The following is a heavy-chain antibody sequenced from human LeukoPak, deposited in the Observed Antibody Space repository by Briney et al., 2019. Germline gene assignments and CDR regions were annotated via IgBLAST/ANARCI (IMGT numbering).Heavy chain of an antibody. V-gene: IGHV3-21*01. CDR2: ISSSSSYI. CDR1: AFTFSNYG. Sequence: PGGSLRLSCAASAFTFSNYGMHWVRQAPGKGLEWVSSISSSSSYIYYADSLKGRFTISRDNAKNSLYLQMNSLRAEDTAVYYCARVPGDYWGQGILVTVSS. J-gene: IGHJ4*02. CDR3: ARVPGDY.